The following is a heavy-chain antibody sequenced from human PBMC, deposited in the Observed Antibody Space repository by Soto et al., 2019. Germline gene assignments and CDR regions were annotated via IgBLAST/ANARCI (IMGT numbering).Heavy chain of an antibody. V-gene: IGHV3-20*04. CDR2: INWNGGSA. CDR1: GFTFDDYG. D-gene: IGHD6-6*01. Sequence: GSLRLSCAASGFTFDDYGVSWVRQAPGKGLEWVSGINWNGGSAGYADSMKSRFTISRDNAKNSLYLQMNSLRAEDTALYYCARDSSWSSWWYYYGMDVWGQGTTVTVSS. CDR3: ARDSSWSSWWYYYGMDV. J-gene: IGHJ6*02.